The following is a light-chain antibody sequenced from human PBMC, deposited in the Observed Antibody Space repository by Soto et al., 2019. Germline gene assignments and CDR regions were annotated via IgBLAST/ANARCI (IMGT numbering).Light chain of an antibody. Sequence: SYELTQPPSVSVAPGQTARITCGGNNIGSKSVHWYQQKPGQAHVLVVYDDSDRPSGIPERFSGSNSGNTATLIISRVEAGDEAASYVQVWYSISDHVVFGRGTKQTVL. CDR3: QVWYSISDHVV. CDR2: DDS. CDR1: NIGSKS. J-gene: IGLJ2*01. V-gene: IGLV3-21*02.